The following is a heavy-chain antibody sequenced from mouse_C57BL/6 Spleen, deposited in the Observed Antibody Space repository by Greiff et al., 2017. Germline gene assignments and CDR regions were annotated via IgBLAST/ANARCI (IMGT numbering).Heavy chain of an antibody. Sequence: VLLQQSGAELAKPGASVTLSCKASGYTFTSYWMHWVKQRPGQGLEWIGYINPSSGYNKYHQKFKGKATLTADQSSSTAYMQLSSLSYEDSAVYYCARSKDDYDDCYYFDFWGQGTTLTVSS. CDR1: GYTFTSYW. D-gene: IGHD2-4*01. J-gene: IGHJ2*01. CDR2: INPSSGYN. V-gene: IGHV1-7*01. CDR3: ARSKDDYDDCYYFDF.